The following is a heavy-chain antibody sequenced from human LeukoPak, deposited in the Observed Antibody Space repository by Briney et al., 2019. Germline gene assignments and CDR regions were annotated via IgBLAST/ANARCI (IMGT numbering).Heavy chain of an antibody. CDR1: GGSISSYY. CDR3: AREVLSGVGYGSGSDRKGYYYMDV. CDR2: IYYSGST. V-gene: IGHV4-59*01. Sequence: SETLSLTCTVSGGSISSYYWSWIRQPPGKGLEWIGYIYYSGSTNYNPSLKSRVTISVDTSKNQFSLKLSSVTAADTAVYYCAREVLSGVGYGSGSDRKGYYYMDVWGKGTTVTVSS. D-gene: IGHD3-10*01. J-gene: IGHJ6*03.